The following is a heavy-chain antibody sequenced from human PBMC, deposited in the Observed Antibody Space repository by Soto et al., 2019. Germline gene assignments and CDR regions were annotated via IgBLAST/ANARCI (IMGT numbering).Heavy chain of an antibody. CDR1: GFSLSTSGVG. Sequence: QITLKESGPTLVQPTQTLTLTCTFSGFSLSTSGVGVGWIRQPPGKALEWLALIYWDDAKRYSPSLKSRHTITKDTTTNRLVLTTTDMDPVDTATDSCAHTRVVLLAFDPWGQGTLVAVSS. V-gene: IGHV2-5*02. D-gene: IGHD3-10*01. J-gene: IGHJ5*02. CDR2: IYWDDAK. CDR3: AHTRVVLLAFDP.